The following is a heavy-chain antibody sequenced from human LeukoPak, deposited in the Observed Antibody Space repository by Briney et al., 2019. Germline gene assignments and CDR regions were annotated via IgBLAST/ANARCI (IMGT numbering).Heavy chain of an antibody. CDR2: IAHSGNT. V-gene: IGHV4-34*01. CDR3: GRDLMRTYYSDSGSYSLGPVDP. J-gene: IGHJ5*02. Sequence: GSLRLSCAASGFTFSTYSMNWVRQAPGKGLEWIGEIAHSGNTNYSPSLKSRVTISIDTSRNQFSLKLTSVSAADTAVYYCGRDLMRTYYSDSGSYSLGPVDPWGQGTLVTVSS. CDR1: GFTFSTYS. D-gene: IGHD3-10*01.